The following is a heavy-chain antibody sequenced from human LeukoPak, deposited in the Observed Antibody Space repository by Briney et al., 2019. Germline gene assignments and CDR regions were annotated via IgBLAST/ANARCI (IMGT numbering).Heavy chain of an antibody. Sequence: SETLSLTCTVSGGSISSSSYYWGWIRQPPGKGLEWIGSIYYSGSTYYNPSLESRVTISVDTSKNQFSLKLSSVTAADTAVYYCARDRRDELLWFGELIYFDYWGQGTLVTVSS. D-gene: IGHD3-10*01. CDR3: ARDRRDELLWFGELIYFDY. CDR1: GGSISSSSYY. CDR2: IYYSGST. V-gene: IGHV4-39*07. J-gene: IGHJ4*02.